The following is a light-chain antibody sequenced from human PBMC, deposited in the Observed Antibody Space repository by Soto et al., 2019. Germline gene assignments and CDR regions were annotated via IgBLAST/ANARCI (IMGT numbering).Light chain of an antibody. J-gene: IGKJ1*01. Sequence: DIQMTQSPSSLSASVGDRVTITCRASQDIRNDLGWYQQEPGKAPKRLIYAASSLQSGVPSRFSGSASGTEFTLTISSLQPEDFATYYCLQHNSFPWTFGKGTKVESK. V-gene: IGKV1-17*01. CDR2: AAS. CDR3: LQHNSFPWT. CDR1: QDIRND.